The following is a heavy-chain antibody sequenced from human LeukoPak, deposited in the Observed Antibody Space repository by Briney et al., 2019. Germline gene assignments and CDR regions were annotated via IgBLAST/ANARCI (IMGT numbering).Heavy chain of an antibody. D-gene: IGHD3-10*01. CDR1: GFTVSSNS. CDR3: ARDMKLGYGSGPLDY. J-gene: IGHJ4*02. V-gene: IGHV3-53*01. Sequence: GGSLRLSCTVSGFTVSSNSMSWVRQAPGKGLEWVSFIYSDNTHYSDSVKGRFTISRDNSKNTLYLQMNSLRAEDTAVYYCARDMKLGYGSGPLDYWGQGTLVTVSS. CDR2: IYSDNT.